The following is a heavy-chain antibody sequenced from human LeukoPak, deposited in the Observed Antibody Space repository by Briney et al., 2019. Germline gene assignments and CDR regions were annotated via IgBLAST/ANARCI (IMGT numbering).Heavy chain of an antibody. CDR3: AKPLAVVRGVIIQGCDY. CDR2: ISGSGGST. CDR1: GFTFSSYA. Sequence: GGSLRLSCAASGFTFSSYAMSWVRQAPGKGLEWVSAISGSGGSTYYADSVKGRFTISRDNSKNTLYLQMNSLRAEDTAVYYCAKPLAVVRGVIIQGCDYWGQGTLVTVSS. V-gene: IGHV3-23*01. J-gene: IGHJ4*02. D-gene: IGHD3-10*01.